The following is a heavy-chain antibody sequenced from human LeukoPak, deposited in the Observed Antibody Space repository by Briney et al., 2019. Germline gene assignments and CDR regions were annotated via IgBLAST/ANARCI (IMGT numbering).Heavy chain of an antibody. CDR1: GGSISSYY. Sequence: PSETLSLTCTVSGGSISSYYWSWIRQPAGKGLEWIGRIYTSGSTNYNPSLKSRVTMSVDTSKNQFSPKLSSVTAADTAVYYCARDTAPPHLWFGELYYYGMDVWGQGTTVTVSS. V-gene: IGHV4-4*07. CDR3: ARDTAPPHLWFGELYYYGMDV. D-gene: IGHD3-10*01. CDR2: IYTSGST. J-gene: IGHJ6*02.